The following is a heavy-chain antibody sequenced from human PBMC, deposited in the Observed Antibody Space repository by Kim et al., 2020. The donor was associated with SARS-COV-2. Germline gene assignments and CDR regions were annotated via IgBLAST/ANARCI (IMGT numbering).Heavy chain of an antibody. CDR2: IIPIFGTA. J-gene: IGHJ4*02. V-gene: IGHV1-69*13. D-gene: IGHD3-10*01. CDR1: GGTFSSYA. Sequence: SVKVSCKASGGTFSSYAISWVRQAPGQGLEWMGGIIPIFGTANYAQKFQGRVTITADESTSTAYMELSSLRSEDTAVYYCARDRYYGSGAFDYWGQGTLVTVSS. CDR3: ARDRYYGSGAFDY.